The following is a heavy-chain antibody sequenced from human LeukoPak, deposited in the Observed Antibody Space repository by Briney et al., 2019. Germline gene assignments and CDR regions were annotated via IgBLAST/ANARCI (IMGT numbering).Heavy chain of an antibody. CDR1: GFTFSSYN. J-gene: IGHJ4*02. CDR3: ASETESYYFDY. V-gene: IGHV3-21*01. CDR2: ISSSSSYI. D-gene: IGHD1-26*01. Sequence: PGGSLRLSCAASGFTFSSYNMNWVRQAPGKGLEWVSSISSSSSYIYYADSVKGRFTISRDNAKNSLYLQMNSLRAEDTAVYYCASETESYYFDYWGQGTLVTVSS.